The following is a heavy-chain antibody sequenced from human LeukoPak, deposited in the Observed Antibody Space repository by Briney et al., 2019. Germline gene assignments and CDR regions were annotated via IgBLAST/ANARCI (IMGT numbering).Heavy chain of an antibody. J-gene: IGHJ6*03. CDR2: MNPNSGNT. CDR3: AIVGAPGYYYYYMDV. CDR1: GYTFTSYD. D-gene: IGHD1-26*01. V-gene: IGHV1-8*01. Sequence: ASVKVSCKASGYTFTSYDINWVRQAPGQGLEWMGRMNPNSGNTGYAQKFQGRVTMTRNTSISTAYMELSSLRSEDTAVYYCAIVGAPGYYYYYMDVWGKGTTVTVSS.